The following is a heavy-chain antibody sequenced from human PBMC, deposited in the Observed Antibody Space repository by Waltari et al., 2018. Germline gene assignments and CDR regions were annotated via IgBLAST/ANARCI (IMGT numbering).Heavy chain of an antibody. V-gene: IGHV4-59*08. J-gene: IGHJ4*02. CDR1: GDFLSDAH. Sequence: HVQLQESGPGLVKPSETLSLTCTVSGDFLSDAHWTWIRQAPGKGLEWIAYLRNTGGTKCTPSLESRVTVSAVTSKKQFSLRLTSVTAADTAVYYCARLSTKYFDSLGWGFFDQWGQGILVTVSS. D-gene: IGHD3-22*01. CDR3: ARLSTKYFDSLGWGFFDQ. CDR2: LRNTGGT.